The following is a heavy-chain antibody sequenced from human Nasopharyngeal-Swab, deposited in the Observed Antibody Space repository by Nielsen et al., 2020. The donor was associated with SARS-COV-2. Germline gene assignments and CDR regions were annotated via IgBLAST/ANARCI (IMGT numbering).Heavy chain of an antibody. CDR2: ISSSVSYI. J-gene: IGHJ4*02. V-gene: IGHV3-21*06. CDR1: GFTFSTYS. Sequence: GESLKISCAASGFTFSTYSMIWVRQAPATGLEWVSWISSSVSYIYYADSVKGRFTISRDNAKNALYLQMSSRRAEDTAVSYCARLPSAWGRRDFDYWGQGTLVTVSS. D-gene: IGHD6-19*01. CDR3: ARLPSAWGRRDFDY.